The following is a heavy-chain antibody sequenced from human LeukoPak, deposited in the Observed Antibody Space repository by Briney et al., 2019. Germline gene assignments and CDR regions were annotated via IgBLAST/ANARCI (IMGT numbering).Heavy chain of an antibody. Sequence: SETLSLTCTVSGGSISSSSYYWSWIRQPPGKGLEWIGSIYYSGSTYYNPSLKSRVTISVDTSKNQFSLKLSSVTAADTAVYYCTRPSGSYSRWFDPWGQGTLVTVSS. CDR3: TRPSGSYSRWFDP. V-gene: IGHV4-39*01. CDR2: IYYSGST. J-gene: IGHJ5*02. D-gene: IGHD1-26*01. CDR1: GGSISSSSYY.